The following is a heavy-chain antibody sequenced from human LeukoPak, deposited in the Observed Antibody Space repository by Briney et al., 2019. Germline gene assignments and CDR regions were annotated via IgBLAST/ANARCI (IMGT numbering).Heavy chain of an antibody. CDR1: GGSFSGYY. D-gene: IGHD5-12*01. J-gene: IGHJ4*02. CDR3: ARGRGYTGYDLYY. V-gene: IGHV4-34*01. Sequence: SETLSLTCAVYGGSFSGYYWSWIRQPPGKGLEWIGEVVHSGSTDYNPSLKSRVTISVDTSKNQFSLKMSSVTTADTAVCYCARGRGYTGYDLYYWGQGTLVTVSS. CDR2: VVHSGST.